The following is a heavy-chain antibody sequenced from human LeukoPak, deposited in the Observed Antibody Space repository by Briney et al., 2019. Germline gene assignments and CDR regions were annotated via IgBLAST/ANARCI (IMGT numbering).Heavy chain of an antibody. J-gene: IGHJ4*02. CDR1: GFTFNRYW. CDR2: INGDGSST. D-gene: IGHD2-2*01. V-gene: IGHV3-74*01. Sequence: GGSLRLSCAASGFTFNRYWMYWVRQAPGKGLVCVSRINGDGSSTYYADSVKGRFTISRDNSKNTLYLQMNSLRAEDTAVYYCAKRGASWPYYFDYWGQGTLVTVSS. CDR3: AKRGASWPYYFDY.